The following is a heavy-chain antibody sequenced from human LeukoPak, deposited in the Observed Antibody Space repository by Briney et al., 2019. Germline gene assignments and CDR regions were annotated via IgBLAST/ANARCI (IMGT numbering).Heavy chain of an antibody. Sequence: GASVKVSCKASGGTFSSYAISWVRQAPGQGLEWMGGIIPIFGTANYAQKFQGRVTITADESTSTAYMELSSLRSEDTAVYYCAREWCSGGSCYYNYWGQGTLVTVPS. CDR2: IIPIFGTA. D-gene: IGHD2-15*01. CDR3: AREWCSGGSCYYNY. J-gene: IGHJ4*02. CDR1: GGTFSSYA. V-gene: IGHV1-69*13.